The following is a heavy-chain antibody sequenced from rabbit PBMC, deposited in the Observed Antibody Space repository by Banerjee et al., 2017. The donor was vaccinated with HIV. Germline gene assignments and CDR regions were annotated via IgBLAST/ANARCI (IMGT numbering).Heavy chain of an antibody. CDR2: IYAGSSGNT. D-gene: IGHD4-1*01. CDR1: GFSFSSSYW. Sequence: QEQLVESGGDLVKPEGSLTLTCTASGFSFSSSYWICWVRQAPGKGLECIACIYAGSSGNTYYATWAKGRFTISKTSSTTVTLQMTSLTAADTATYFCARDLAGVIGWNFNLWGQGTLVTVS. V-gene: IGHV1S45*01. CDR3: ARDLAGVIGWNFNL. J-gene: IGHJ4*01.